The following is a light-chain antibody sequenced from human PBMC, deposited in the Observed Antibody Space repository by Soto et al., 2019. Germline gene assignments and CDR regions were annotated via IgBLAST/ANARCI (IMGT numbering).Light chain of an antibody. Sequence: QSVLTQPPSVSGAPGQRVTIPCTGSSSNIGAGYDVHWYQQLPGTAPKLLIYGNNNRPSGVPDRFSGSKSGTSASLAITGLQGDDEADYYCQSYDSSLSVYVFGTGTKLTVL. J-gene: IGLJ1*01. CDR2: GNN. CDR1: SSNIGAGYD. CDR3: QSYDSSLSVYV. V-gene: IGLV1-40*01.